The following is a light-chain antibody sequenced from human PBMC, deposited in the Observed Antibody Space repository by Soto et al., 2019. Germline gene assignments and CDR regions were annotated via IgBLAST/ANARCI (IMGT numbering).Light chain of an antibody. CDR3: QHCNDYSWT. Sequence: DIHMTQSPSTLSASVGDRVTITCRASQSISIWLAWYQQKPGRAPNLLIYGTSSLESGVPSRFSGSGSGTEFTLTISSLQPDDFATYYCQHCNDYSWTFGQVTKVEIK. J-gene: IGKJ1*01. V-gene: IGKV1-5*03. CDR1: QSISIW. CDR2: GTS.